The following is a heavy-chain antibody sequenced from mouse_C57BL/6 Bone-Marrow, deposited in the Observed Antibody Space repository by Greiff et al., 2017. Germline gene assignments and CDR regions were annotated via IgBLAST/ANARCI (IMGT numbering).Heavy chain of an antibody. Sequence: EVKLVESGGGLVKPGGSLKLSCAASGFTFSDSGMHWVRQAPEKGLEWVAYISSGSSTIYYADTVKGGFTISRDNAKNTLFLQMTSLRSEDTAMYYCARPPYYGSSWFAYWGQGTLVTFSA. V-gene: IGHV5-17*01. CDR1: GFTFSDSG. CDR3: ARPPYYGSSWFAY. J-gene: IGHJ3*01. CDR2: ISSGSSTI. D-gene: IGHD1-1*01.